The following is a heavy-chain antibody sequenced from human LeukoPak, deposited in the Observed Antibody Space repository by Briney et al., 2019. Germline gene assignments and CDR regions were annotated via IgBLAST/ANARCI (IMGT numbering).Heavy chain of an antibody. CDR3: ARGQQSSLVDY. CDR1: GYTFTVYY. D-gene: IGHD6-13*01. J-gene: IGHJ4*02. CDR2: INPSGGST. V-gene: IGHV1-46*01. Sequence: ASVKVSCKASGYTFTVYYMHWVRPAPGQGLEWMGIINPSGGSTSYAQKFQGRVTITRDTSASTAYMELSSLRSEDTAVYYCARGQQSSLVDYWGQGTLVTVSS.